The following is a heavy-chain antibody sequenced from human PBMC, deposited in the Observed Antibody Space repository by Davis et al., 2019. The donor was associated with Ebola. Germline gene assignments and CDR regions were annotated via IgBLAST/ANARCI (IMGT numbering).Heavy chain of an antibody. CDR3: ASLSLEYCSGGSCYSNDAFDI. V-gene: IGHV3-21*01. Sequence: GESLKISCAASGFTFSSYSMNWVRQAPGKGLEWVSSISSSSSYIYYADSVKGRFTISRENSKNTLSLQMNSLRAEDTAVYYCASLSLEYCSGGSCYSNDAFDIWGQGTMVTVSS. J-gene: IGHJ3*02. CDR2: ISSSSSYI. CDR1: GFTFSSYS. D-gene: IGHD2-15*01.